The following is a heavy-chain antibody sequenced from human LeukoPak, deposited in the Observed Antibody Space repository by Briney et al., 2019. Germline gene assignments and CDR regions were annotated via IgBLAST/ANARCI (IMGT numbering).Heavy chain of an antibody. CDR3: ARDGPTAAPFDY. V-gene: IGHV1-46*01. CDR1: GYRFTSYD. CDR2: INPSGGST. Sequence: ASVKVSCKASGYRFTSYDMHWVRQAPGQGLEWMGIINPSGGSTSYAQRFQGRVPMTRDTSTTTVYMEVNSLTSEDTAVYFCARDGPTAAPFDYWGQGTLVTVSS. D-gene: IGHD2-2*01. J-gene: IGHJ4*02.